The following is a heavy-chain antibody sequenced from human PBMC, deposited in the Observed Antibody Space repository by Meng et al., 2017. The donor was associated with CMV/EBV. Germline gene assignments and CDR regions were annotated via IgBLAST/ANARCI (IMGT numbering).Heavy chain of an antibody. V-gene: IGHV4-39*07. D-gene: IGHD4-17*01. J-gene: IGHJ4*02. CDR2: IYHSGST. CDR1: GGSISSSSYY. Sequence: SETLSLTCTVSGGSISSSSYYWGWIRQPPGKGLEWIGEIYHSGSTNYNPSLKSRVTISVDKSKNQFSLKLSSVTAADTAVYYCARVDDYGDLGHSPFDYWGQGTLVTVSS. CDR3: ARVDDYGDLGHSPFDY.